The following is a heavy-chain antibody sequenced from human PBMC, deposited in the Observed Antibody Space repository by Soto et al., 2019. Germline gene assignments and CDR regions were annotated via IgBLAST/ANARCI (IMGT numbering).Heavy chain of an antibody. J-gene: IGHJ5*02. CDR3: ARVRPPVVCRGGNRHHINWLDP. Sequence: SETLSLTCDVYGGSFSGYIWTWIRQTPGKGLQWIGQINHSGSANYNPSLKSRVTISVDTSKNQFSLTLSSVTAADTAVYYCARVRPPVVCRGGNRHHINWLDPWGQGTLVTVSS. CDR2: INHSGSA. V-gene: IGHV4-34*01. CDR1: GGSFSGYI. D-gene: IGHD2-8*02.